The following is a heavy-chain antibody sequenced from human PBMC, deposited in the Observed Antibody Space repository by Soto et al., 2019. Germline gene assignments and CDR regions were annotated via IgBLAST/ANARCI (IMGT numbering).Heavy chain of an antibody. V-gene: IGHV3-20*04. Sequence: EVQLVESGGGVVRPGGSLRLSCAASGFTFDDYGMSWVRQAPGKGLEWVSGINWNGGSTGYADSVKGRFTISRDNAKNSLYLQMNSLRAEDTALYYCASPGPAYCGGDCYSWLVPLGAWGQGTLVTVSS. J-gene: IGHJ5*02. CDR3: ASPGPAYCGGDCYSWLVPLGA. CDR2: INWNGGST. D-gene: IGHD2-21*02. CDR1: GFTFDDYG.